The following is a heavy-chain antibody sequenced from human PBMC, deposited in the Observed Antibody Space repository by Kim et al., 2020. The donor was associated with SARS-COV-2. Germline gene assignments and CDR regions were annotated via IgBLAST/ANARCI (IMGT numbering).Heavy chain of an antibody. J-gene: IGHJ4*02. CDR2: INFRGDS. V-gene: IGHV4-39*01. CDR3: AAGFDH. Sequence: SQTLSLTCTVSRGSVSSRTYFWGWIRQPPGKGLEWIGSINFRGDSYYKSSLRSRVTITIDVSKNQFSLRLRSVSATDTAVYYCAAGFDHWGPGAMVTVPS. CDR1: RGSVSSRTYF.